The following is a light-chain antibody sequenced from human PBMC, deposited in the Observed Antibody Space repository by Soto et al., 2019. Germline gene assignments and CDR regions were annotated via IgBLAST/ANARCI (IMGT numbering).Light chain of an antibody. Sequence: DIQMTQSPSSLSASVGNRVTITCRASETIYTFLHWYQQRPGKAPRLLIYSASNLQSGVPSRFSGSGSGTDFTLTISSLQPEDFATYYCQQTYFTPRTFGQGTKVDIK. CDR2: SAS. J-gene: IGKJ1*01. CDR3: QQTYFTPRT. V-gene: IGKV1-39*01. CDR1: ETIYTF.